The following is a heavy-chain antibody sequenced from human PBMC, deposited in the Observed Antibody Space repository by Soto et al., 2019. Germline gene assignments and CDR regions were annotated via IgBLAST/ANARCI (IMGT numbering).Heavy chain of an antibody. CDR1: GGSFSGYY. Sequence: PSETLSLTCAVYGGSFSGYYWSWIRQPPGKGLEWIGEINHSGSTNYNPSLKSRVTISVDTSKNQFSLKLSSVTAADTAVYYCARGMRQWLPYYYYGMDVWGQGTTVTVSS. CDR3: ARGMRQWLPYYYYGMDV. J-gene: IGHJ6*02. CDR2: INHSGST. V-gene: IGHV4-34*01. D-gene: IGHD6-19*01.